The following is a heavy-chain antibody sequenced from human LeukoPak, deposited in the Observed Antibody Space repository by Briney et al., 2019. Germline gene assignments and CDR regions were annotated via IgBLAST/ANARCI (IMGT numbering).Heavy chain of an antibody. D-gene: IGHD2-2*01. CDR3: ARVGVVPAAISAAAGTVTVGYYFDY. V-gene: IGHV3-21*01. CDR2: ISSSSSYI. J-gene: IGHJ4*02. CDR1: GFTFSSYS. Sequence: GGSLRLSCAASGFTFSSYSMNWVRQAPGKGLEWVSSISSSSSYIYYADSVKGRFTISRDNAKNSLYLQMYSLRAEDTAVYYCARVGVVPAAISAAAGTVTVGYYFDYWGQGTLVTVSS.